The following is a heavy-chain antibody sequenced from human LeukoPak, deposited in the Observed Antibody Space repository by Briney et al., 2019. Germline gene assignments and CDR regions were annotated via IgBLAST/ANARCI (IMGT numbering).Heavy chain of an antibody. D-gene: IGHD3-22*01. Sequence: SETLSLTCTVSGGSISSSSYYWGWIRQPPGKGLEWIGSIYYSGSTYYNPSLKSRVTISVDTSKNQFSLKLSSVTAADTAVYYCASSMIVKFSPKDWYYFDYWGQGTLVTVSS. CDR1: GGSISSSSYY. CDR2: IYYSGST. V-gene: IGHV4-39*01. J-gene: IGHJ4*02. CDR3: ASSMIVKFSPKDWYYFDY.